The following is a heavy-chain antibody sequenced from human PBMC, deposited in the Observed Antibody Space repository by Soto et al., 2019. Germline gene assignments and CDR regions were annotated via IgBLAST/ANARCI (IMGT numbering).Heavy chain of an antibody. CDR3: AKVGYDTYGYYLRSLDY. J-gene: IGHJ4*02. CDR2: ISGSGNTV. CDR1: GFTFSTNA. D-gene: IGHD3-3*01. V-gene: IGHV3-23*01. Sequence: GGSLRRSCAASGFTFSTNAMSWVRQAPGMGLEFVSLISGSGNTVYYADSVKGRFTISRDNSKNTVSLQMNSLRAEDTAVYYCAKVGYDTYGYYLRSLDYWGQGTLVTVSS.